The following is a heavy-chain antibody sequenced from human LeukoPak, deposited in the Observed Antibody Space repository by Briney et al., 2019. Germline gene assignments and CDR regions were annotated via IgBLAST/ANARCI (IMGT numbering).Heavy chain of an antibody. V-gene: IGHV3-23*01. Sequence: GGSLRLSCAASGFTFSSYAMSWVRQAPGKGLGWVSAISGSGGSTYYADSVQGRFTISRDNSKNTLYLQMNSLRAEDTAVYYCAKVGLSAAAGSKGNNWFVPWGQGTLVTVSS. J-gene: IGHJ5*02. CDR3: AKVGLSAAAGSKGNNWFVP. CDR2: ISGSGGST. D-gene: IGHD6-13*01. CDR1: GFTFSSYA.